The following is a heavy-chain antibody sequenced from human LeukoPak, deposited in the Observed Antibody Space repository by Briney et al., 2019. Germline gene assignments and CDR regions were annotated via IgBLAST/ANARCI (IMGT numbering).Heavy chain of an antibody. V-gene: IGHV1-18*01. CDR3: ARGSPPRRNYDSSGYYSYYFDY. Sequence: ASVKVSCKASGYTFTSHGITWVRQAPGQGLEWVGWISAYNGNTKYAQKFQGRVTMTTGASTSTVYMELRSLISDDTAVYYCARGSPPRRNYDSSGYYSYYFDYWGEGTLVTVSS. J-gene: IGHJ4*02. CDR2: ISAYNGNT. D-gene: IGHD3-22*01. CDR1: GYTFTSHG.